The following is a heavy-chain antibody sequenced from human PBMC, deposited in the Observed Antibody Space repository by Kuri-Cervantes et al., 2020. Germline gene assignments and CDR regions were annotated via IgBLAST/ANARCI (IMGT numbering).Heavy chain of an antibody. J-gene: IGHJ5*02. Sequence: ASVKVSCKASGYTFTSYGISWVRQAPGQGLEWMGWISAYNGNTNYAQKLQGRVTMTRNTSISTAYMELSSLRSEDTAVYYCARGVSFEAAGPWGQGTLVTVSS. V-gene: IGHV1-18*01. CDR1: GYTFTSYG. CDR3: ARGVSFEAAGP. CDR2: ISAYNGNT. D-gene: IGHD6-13*01.